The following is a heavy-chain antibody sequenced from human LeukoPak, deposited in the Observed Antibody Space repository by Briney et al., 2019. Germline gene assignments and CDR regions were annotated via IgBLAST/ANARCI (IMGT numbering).Heavy chain of an antibody. Sequence: SETLSLTCGVYGESFSGHYWSWIRQPPGKGLEWIGENNDSGSSNYNPSLKSRVTMSVDTSKNQFSLKLSSVTAADTAVYYCARDLNGDYAGGPKNWFDPWGQGTLVTVSS. CDR3: ARDLNGDYAGGPKNWFDP. CDR1: GESFSGHY. J-gene: IGHJ5*02. CDR2: NNDSGSS. V-gene: IGHV4-34*01. D-gene: IGHD4-17*01.